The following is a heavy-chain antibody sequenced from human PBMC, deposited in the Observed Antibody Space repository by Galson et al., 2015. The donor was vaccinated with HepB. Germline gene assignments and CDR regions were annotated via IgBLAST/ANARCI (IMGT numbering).Heavy chain of an antibody. J-gene: IGHJ5*02. CDR1: GYSFTSYW. CDR3: ARPLHYGSGSRDWFDP. CDR2: IDPSDSYT. D-gene: IGHD3-10*01. Sequence: QSGAEVKKPGESLRISCTGSGYSFTSYWISWVRQMPGKGLEWMGRIDPSDSYTNYSPSFQGHVTISADRSISTAYLQWSSLKASDTAMYYCARPLHYGSGSRDWFDPWGQGTLVTVSS. V-gene: IGHV5-10-1*01.